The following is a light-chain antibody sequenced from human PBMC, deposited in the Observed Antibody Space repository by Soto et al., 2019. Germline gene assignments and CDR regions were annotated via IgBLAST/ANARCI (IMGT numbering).Light chain of an antibody. Sequence: SYELTQPPSVSVSPGQTASITCSGDNLGDKYVCWYQQKPGQSPVMVIHQDSERPSGIPERFSGSNSGDAATLTISGTQAVDEADYSCQAWHSSPRVVFGGGTKLTVL. CDR2: QDS. CDR1: NLGDKY. CDR3: QAWHSSPRVV. J-gene: IGLJ2*01. V-gene: IGLV3-1*01.